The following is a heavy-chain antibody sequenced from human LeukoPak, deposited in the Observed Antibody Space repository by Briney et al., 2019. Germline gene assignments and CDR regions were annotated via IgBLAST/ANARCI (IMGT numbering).Heavy chain of an antibody. CDR1: GGSISSSSYY. D-gene: IGHD3-22*01. J-gene: IGHJ4*02. CDR3: TRVECDSSIDY. V-gene: IGHV4-39*01. CDR2: IYYSGST. Sequence: PSETLSLTCTVSGGSISSSSYYWGWIRQPPGKGLEWIGSIYYSGSTYYNPSLKSRVTISVDTSKNQFSLKLSSVTAADTAVYYCTRVECDSSIDYWGQGTLVTVSS.